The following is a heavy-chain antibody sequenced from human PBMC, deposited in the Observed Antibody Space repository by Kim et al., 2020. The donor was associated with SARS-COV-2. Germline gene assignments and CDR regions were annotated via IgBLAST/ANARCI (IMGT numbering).Heavy chain of an antibody. Sequence: GGSLRLSCVASGFTFSNYWMNWVRQAPGKGLEWVANIKQDGSEKYYVDSVKGRFTISRDNAKNSLYLQMDSLRSEDTAVYYCARGRPYHFDFCGQGTLVT. CDR2: IKQDGSEK. CDR1: GFTFSNYW. CDR3: ARGRPYHFDF. V-gene: IGHV3-7*01. J-gene: IGHJ4*02. D-gene: IGHD2-2*02.